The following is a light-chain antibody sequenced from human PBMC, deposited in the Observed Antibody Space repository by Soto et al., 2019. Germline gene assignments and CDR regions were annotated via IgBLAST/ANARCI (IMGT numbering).Light chain of an antibody. Sequence: DVVMTQSPLSLPVTLGQPASISCRSSQSLVYSDGDTYLSWFQQRPGQSPRRLIYKVSNRDSGVPDRFSGSGSGPDFTLKISRVEAEDVGVYYCLQGTHWPPTFGQGTKVEIK. CDR3: LQGTHWPPT. CDR1: QSLVYSDGDTY. V-gene: IGKV2-30*01. J-gene: IGKJ1*01. CDR2: KVS.